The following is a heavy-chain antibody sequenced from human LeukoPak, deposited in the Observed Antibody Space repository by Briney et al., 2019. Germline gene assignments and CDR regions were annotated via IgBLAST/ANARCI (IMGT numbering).Heavy chain of an antibody. CDR3: ARATGTYSSSWYY. CDR2: IYYSGST. V-gene: IGHV4-61*01. D-gene: IGHD6-13*01. J-gene: IGHJ4*02. CDR1: GGSVSSGSYY. Sequence: ASETLSLTCTVSGGSVSSGSYYWSWIRQPPGKGLEWIGYIYYSGSTNYNPSLKSRVTMSVDTSKNQFSLKLSAVTAADTAVYYCARATGTYSSSWYYWGQGTLVTVSS.